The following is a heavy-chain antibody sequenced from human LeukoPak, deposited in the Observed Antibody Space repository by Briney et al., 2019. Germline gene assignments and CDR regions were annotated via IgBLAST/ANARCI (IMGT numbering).Heavy chain of an antibody. CDR3: AKDGYSSGWLDY. D-gene: IGHD6-19*01. CDR1: GFTFSSHE. V-gene: IGHV3-48*03. J-gene: IGHJ4*02. CDR2: ITTSGSKT. Sequence: GGSLRLSCAASGFTFSSHEMNWVRQAPGKGLEWISHITTSGSKTYYADSEKGRFTISRDNAKNSLYLQMNSLRAEDTALYYCAKDGYSSGWLDYWGQGTLVTVSS.